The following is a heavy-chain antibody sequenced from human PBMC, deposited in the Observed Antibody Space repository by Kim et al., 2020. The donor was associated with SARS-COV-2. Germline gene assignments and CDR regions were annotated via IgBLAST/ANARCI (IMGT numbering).Heavy chain of an antibody. J-gene: IGHJ4*02. D-gene: IGHD6-13*01. CDR1: GFTVSRNY. CDR3: ARRTAAAGNFDY. V-gene: IGHV3-53*01. CDR2: TYSSGIT. Sequence: GGSLRLSCAASGFTVSRNYMSWVRQAPGKGLEWVSVTYSSGITYYADSVKGRFTISRDNSKNTLYLHMNSLRADDTAVYYCARRTAAAGNFDYWGQGTLVTVSS.